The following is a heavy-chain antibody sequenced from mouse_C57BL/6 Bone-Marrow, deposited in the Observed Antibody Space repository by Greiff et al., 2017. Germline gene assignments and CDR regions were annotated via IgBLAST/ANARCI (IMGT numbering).Heavy chain of an antibody. CDR1: GYAFSSYW. J-gene: IGHJ3*01. V-gene: IGHV1-80*01. D-gene: IGHD1-1*01. CDR3: ARKGFGDYYGSSGFAY. Sequence: QVQLQQSGAELVKPGASVKISCKASGYAFSSYWMNWVKQRPGKGLEWIGQIYPGAGDTNYNGKFKGKATLTADKSSSTAYMQLSSLTSEDSAVYFCARKGFGDYYGSSGFAYWGQGTLVTVSA. CDR2: IYPGAGDT.